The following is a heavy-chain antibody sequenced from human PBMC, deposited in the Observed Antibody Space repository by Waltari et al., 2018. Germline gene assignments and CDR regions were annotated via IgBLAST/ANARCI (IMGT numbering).Heavy chain of an antibody. Sequence: QVQLVESGGGVVQPGGSLRLSCITSGFTFPNYDKHWVRQTPGKGLEWVAFISYDGSTTYYADSVKGRFTISRDTSKNTVFLQMSSLRAEDTAVYYCAKDSAFRYNLYANYYFEFWGQGTLVTVSS. J-gene: IGHJ4*02. CDR2: ISYDGSTT. CDR3: AKDSAFRYNLYANYYFEF. D-gene: IGHD1-20*01. CDR1: GFTFPNYD. V-gene: IGHV3-30*18.